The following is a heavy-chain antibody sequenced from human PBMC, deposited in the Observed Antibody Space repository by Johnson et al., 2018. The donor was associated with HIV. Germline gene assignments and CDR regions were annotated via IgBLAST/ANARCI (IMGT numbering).Heavy chain of an antibody. CDR3: AKLSDNVGFDI. J-gene: IGHJ3*02. V-gene: IGHV3-NL1*01. D-gene: IGHD3-10*02. CDR2: IYSGGTT. CDR1: GFTFSSSG. Sequence: QVQLVESGGGVVQPGRSLRLSCAASGFTFSSSGMHWVRKAPGKGLEWVSVIYSGGTTEYADSVKGRFTISSDNSKNTVFLQMNRLRAENTALYYCAKLSDNVGFDIWGQGTMVTVSS.